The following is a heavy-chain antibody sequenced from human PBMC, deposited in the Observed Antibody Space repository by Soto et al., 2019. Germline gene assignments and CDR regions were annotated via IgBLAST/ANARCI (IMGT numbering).Heavy chain of an antibody. J-gene: IGHJ3*02. CDR3: ARVSIAVAGNDAFDI. D-gene: IGHD6-19*01. V-gene: IGHV4-34*01. Sequence: SETLSLTCAVYGGSFSGYYWSWIRQPPGKGLEWIGEINHSGSTNYNPPLKSRVTISIDTSKNQFSLKLSSVTAADTAVYYCARVSIAVAGNDAFDIWGQGTMVTVSS. CDR2: INHSGST. CDR1: GGSFSGYY.